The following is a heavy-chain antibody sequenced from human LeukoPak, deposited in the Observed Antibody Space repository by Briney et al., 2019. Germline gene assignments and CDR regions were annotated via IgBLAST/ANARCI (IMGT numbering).Heavy chain of an antibody. CDR2: IKQDGSEK. CDR3: VRDRCCSSTSCRTPSF. CDR1: GFTFSSYW. V-gene: IGHV3-7*01. D-gene: IGHD2-2*01. J-gene: IGHJ4*02. Sequence: GGSLRLSCAASGFTFSSYWMNWVRQAPGKGLEWVANIKQDGSEKYYVDSVKGRFTISRDNAKNSLYLQMNSLRAEDTAVYYCVRDRCCSSTSCRTPSFGGQGTLVTVSS.